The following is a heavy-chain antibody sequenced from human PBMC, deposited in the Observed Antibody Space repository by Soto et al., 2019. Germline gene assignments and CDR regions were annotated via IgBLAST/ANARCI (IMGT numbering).Heavy chain of an antibody. J-gene: IGHJ4*02. V-gene: IGHV1-58*02. CDR2: IVVGSGNT. D-gene: IGHD4-17*01. CDR3: AAVLRVYGDYATQ. CDR1: GFTFTSSA. Sequence: SVKVACKASGFTFTSSAMQWVRQARGQRLEWIGWIVVGSGNTNYAQKFQERVTITRDMSTSTAYMELSSLRSEDTAVYYCAAVLRVYGDYATQWGQGTLVTVSS.